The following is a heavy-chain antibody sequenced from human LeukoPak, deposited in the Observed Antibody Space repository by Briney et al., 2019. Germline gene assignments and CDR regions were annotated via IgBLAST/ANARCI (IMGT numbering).Heavy chain of an antibody. CDR3: ATLRPDYLRHYYYYMDV. CDR2: IYYSGST. Sequence: SETLSLTCTVSGGSISSYYWSWIRQPPGKGLEWIGYIYYSGSTNYNPSLKSRVTISVDTSKNQFSLKLSSVTAADTAVDYCATLRPDYLRHYYYYMDVWGKGTTVTVSS. D-gene: IGHD1-14*01. CDR1: GGSISSYY. J-gene: IGHJ6*03. V-gene: IGHV4-59*01.